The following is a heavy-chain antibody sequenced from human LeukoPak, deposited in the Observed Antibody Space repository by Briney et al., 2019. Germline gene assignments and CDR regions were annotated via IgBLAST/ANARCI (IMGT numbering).Heavy chain of an antibody. J-gene: IGHJ5*02. CDR3: AKGRSDFWSGYYILDP. Sequence: GRSLRLSCAASGFTFDDYAMHWVRQAPGKGLEWVSGISWNSGSIGYADSVKGRFTISRDNAKNSLYLQMNGLRAEDTALYYCAKGRSDFWSGYYILDPWGQGTLVTVSS. CDR1: GFTFDDYA. V-gene: IGHV3-9*01. D-gene: IGHD3-3*01. CDR2: ISWNSGSI.